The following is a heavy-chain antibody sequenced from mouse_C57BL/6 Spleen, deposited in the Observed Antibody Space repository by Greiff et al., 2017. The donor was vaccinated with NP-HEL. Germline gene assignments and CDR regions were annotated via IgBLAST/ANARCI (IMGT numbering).Heavy chain of an antibody. CDR1: GYTFTSYW. CDR3: ARYGLSNYVAY. D-gene: IGHD2-5*01. CDR2: IDPSDSYT. Sequence: QVQLQQPGAELVKPGPSVQLSCKASGYTFTSYWLQWVKPRPRQGLEWIGAIDPSDSYTNHTQKFTGKPTLTVGPSSSAAYMQLSSLTSEDPAVYYCARYGLSNYVAYWGQGTLVTVSA. J-gene: IGHJ3*01. V-gene: IGHV1-50*01.